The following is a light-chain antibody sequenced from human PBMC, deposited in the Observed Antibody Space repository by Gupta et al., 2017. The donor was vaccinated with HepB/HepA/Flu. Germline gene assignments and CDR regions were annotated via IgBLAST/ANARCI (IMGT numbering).Light chain of an antibody. V-gene: IGLV2-14*01. Sequence: QSALTQPASVSVSPGQSITISCTGTSSDVGGYNHVSWYQQQPGKAPKLLIYDVTNRPSGVSNRFSGSKSGNTASLTISGLQAEDEADYYCSSYTGSGSLIFGGGTKLTVL. J-gene: IGLJ2*01. CDR2: DVT. CDR1: SSDVGGYNH. CDR3: SSYTGSGSLI.